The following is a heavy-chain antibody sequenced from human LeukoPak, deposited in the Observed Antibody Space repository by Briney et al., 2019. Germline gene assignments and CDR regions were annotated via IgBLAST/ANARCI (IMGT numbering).Heavy chain of an antibody. J-gene: IGHJ4*02. V-gene: IGHV4-34*01. CDR1: GGSFSGYY. CDR2: INHSGST. CDR3: ARGRWPAAPFDY. D-gene: IGHD5-24*01. Sequence: PSETLSLTCAVYGGSFSGYYWSWIRQPPGKGLEWIGEINHSGSTNYNPSLKSRVTISVDTSKNQFSLKLSSVTAADTAVYYCARGRWPAAPFDYWGQGTLVTVPS.